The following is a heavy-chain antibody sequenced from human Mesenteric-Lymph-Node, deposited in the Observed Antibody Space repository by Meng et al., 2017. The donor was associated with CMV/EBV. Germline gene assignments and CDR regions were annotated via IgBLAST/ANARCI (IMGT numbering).Heavy chain of an antibody. CDR2: IIPIFGTA. CDR3: ARDSAGGTNWFDP. Sequence: SVKVSCKASGGTFSSYAISWVRQAPGQGLEWMGGIIPIFGTANYAQKFQGRVTMTRDTSTSTVYIELSSLRSDDTAVYYCARDSAGGTNWFDPWGQGTLVTVSS. V-gene: IGHV1-69*05. CDR1: GGTFSSYA. J-gene: IGHJ5*02. D-gene: IGHD3-16*01.